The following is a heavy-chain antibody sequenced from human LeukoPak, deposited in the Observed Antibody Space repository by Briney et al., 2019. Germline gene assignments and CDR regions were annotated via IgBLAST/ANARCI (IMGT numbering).Heavy chain of an antibody. CDR2: ISYDGSNK. CDR1: GGTFSSYA. V-gene: IGHV3-30*04. D-gene: IGHD3-22*01. Sequence: SCKASGGTFSSYAMHWVRQAPGKGLEWVAVISYDGSNKYYADSVKGRFTISRDNSKNTLYLQMNSLRAEDTAVYYCARDLTMIYAFDIWGQGTMVTVSS. CDR3: ARDLTMIYAFDI. J-gene: IGHJ3*02.